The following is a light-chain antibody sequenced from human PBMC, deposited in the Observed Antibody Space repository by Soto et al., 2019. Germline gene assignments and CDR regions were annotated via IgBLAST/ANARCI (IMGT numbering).Light chain of an antibody. J-gene: IGKJ1*01. V-gene: IGKV3-15*01. CDR1: QTVRNN. CDR2: GAS. Sequence: EFVLTQSPGTLSLSPGERATLSCRASQTVRNNYLAWYQQKPGQAPRVLIFGASTRATGIPARFSGSGSGTEFSLTINSLQSEDFAVYYCQEYNTWPWTFGQGTKVDIK. CDR3: QEYNTWPWT.